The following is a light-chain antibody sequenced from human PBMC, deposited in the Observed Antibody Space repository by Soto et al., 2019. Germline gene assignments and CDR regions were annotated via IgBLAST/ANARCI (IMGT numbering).Light chain of an antibody. CDR3: QQYGSSPG. V-gene: IGKV3-20*01. Sequence: EIELTQSPGTLSLSPGERATLSCRASQSVSSSYLAWYQQKPGQAPRLLIYGASSRATGIPDRFSGSGSGTDFTLTISRLEPEDFAVYYCQQYGSSPGFGQGTKVEIK. J-gene: IGKJ1*01. CDR1: QSVSSSY. CDR2: GAS.